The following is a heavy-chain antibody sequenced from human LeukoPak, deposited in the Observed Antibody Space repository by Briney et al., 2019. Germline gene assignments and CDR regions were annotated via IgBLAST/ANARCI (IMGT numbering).Heavy chain of an antibody. J-gene: IGHJ4*02. CDR3: ARDPGDGYNYFDY. V-gene: IGHV3-23*01. Sequence: GGSLRLSCAASGFTFSSYAMSWVRQAPGKGLEWVSAISGSGGSTYYADSVKGRFTISRDNSKNSLYLQMNSLRAEDTAVYYCARDPGDGYNYFDYWGQGTLVTVSS. CDR2: ISGSGGST. CDR1: GFTFSSYA. D-gene: IGHD5-24*01.